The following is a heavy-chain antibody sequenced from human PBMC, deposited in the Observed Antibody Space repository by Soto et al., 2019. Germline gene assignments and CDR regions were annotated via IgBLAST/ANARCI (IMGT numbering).Heavy chain of an antibody. Sequence: GGSLRLSCAASGFTFSSYWMHWVPQAPGKGLVGVSLINSDGSSTSYADSVKGRFTISRDNAKNTLYLQMNSLRAEDTAVYYCARVTNYYDSSGYYFDYWGQGTLVTVSS. CDR3: ARVTNYYDSSGYYFDY. J-gene: IGHJ4*02. CDR2: INSDGSST. D-gene: IGHD3-22*01. CDR1: GFTFSSYW. V-gene: IGHV3-74*01.